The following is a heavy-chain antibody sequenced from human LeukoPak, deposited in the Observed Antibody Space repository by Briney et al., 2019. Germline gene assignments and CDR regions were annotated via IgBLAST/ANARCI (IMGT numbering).Heavy chain of an antibody. D-gene: IGHD3-22*01. CDR2: IIPIFGTA. V-gene: IGHV1-69*13. Sequence: ASVKVSCKASGGTFSSYAISWVRQAPGQGLEWMGGIIPIFGTANYAQKFQGRVTITADESTSTAYMELSSLRSEDTAVYYCARVAYDSSFEYFQHWGQGTLVTVSS. CDR3: ARVAYDSSFEYFQH. CDR1: GGTFSSYA. J-gene: IGHJ1*01.